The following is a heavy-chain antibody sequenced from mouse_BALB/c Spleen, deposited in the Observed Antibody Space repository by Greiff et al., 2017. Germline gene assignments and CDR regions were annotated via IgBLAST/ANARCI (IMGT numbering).Heavy chain of an antibody. Sequence: EVKLMESGGGLVKPGGSLKLSCAASGFTFSSYTMSWVRQTPEKRLEWVATISSGGSYTYYPDSVKGRFTISRDNAKNTLYLQMSSLKSEDTAMYYCTRDYYRYDGYYFDYWGQGTTLTVSS. D-gene: IGHD2-14*01. CDR2: ISSGGSYT. V-gene: IGHV5-6-4*01. J-gene: IGHJ2*01. CDR1: GFTFSSYT. CDR3: TRDYYRYDGYYFDY.